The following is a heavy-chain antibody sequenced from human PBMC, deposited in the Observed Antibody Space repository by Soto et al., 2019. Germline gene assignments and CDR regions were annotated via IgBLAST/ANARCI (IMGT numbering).Heavy chain of an antibody. D-gene: IGHD2-15*01. CDR2: FHNSGNP. CDR1: GGSISGYH. Sequence: SETLSLTCSISGGSISGYHWNWIRQTPGKGVEWIGYFHNSGNPKYSSSLKSRVTISVDTSKNQFSLKLSSVTAADTAVYYCARRLRWYYGMDVWGQGTTVTVSS. CDR3: ARRLRWYYGMDV. V-gene: IGHV4-59*08. J-gene: IGHJ6*02.